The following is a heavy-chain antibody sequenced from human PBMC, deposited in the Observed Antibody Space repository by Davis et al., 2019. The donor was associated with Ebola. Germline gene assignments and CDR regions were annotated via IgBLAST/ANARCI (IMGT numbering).Heavy chain of an antibody. Sequence: GESLKISCAASGSTFDDYTLHCVRRAPGKGLEWVSLITWDGGSTFYAYSVKGRFTISRDNSRNSLYLQMNSLTTEDTALYYCVGSKTGWYYSGIGYWGQGTLVTVSS. V-gene: IGHV3-43*01. CDR1: GSTFDDYT. D-gene: IGHD6-19*01. CDR3: VGSKTGWYYSGIGY. J-gene: IGHJ4*02. CDR2: ITWDGGST.